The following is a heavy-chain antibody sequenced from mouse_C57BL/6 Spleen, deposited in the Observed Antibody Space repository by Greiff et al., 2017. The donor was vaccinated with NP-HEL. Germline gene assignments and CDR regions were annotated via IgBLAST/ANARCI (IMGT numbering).Heavy chain of an antibody. CDR3: ARHDSNYFDY. CDR2: ISSGGSYT. Sequence: EVQRVESGGDLVKPGGSLKLSCAASGFTFSSYGMSWVRQTPDKRLEWVATISSGGSYTSYPDSVKGRFTISRDNAKNTLYLQMSSLKSEDTAMDYCARHDSNYFDYWGQGTTLTVSS. V-gene: IGHV5-6*01. J-gene: IGHJ2*01. D-gene: IGHD2-5*01. CDR1: GFTFSSYG.